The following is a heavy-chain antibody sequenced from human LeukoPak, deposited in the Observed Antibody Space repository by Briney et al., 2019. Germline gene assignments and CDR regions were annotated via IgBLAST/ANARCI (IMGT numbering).Heavy chain of an antibody. CDR2: ISYDGSNK. Sequence: GGSLRLSCAASGFTFSSYGMHWVRQAPGKGLEWVAVISYDGSNKYYADSVKGRFTISRDNSKNTLYLQMNSLRAEDTAVYYCAKDPSRITMIVVVITSGYMDVWGKGTTVTVSS. J-gene: IGHJ6*03. D-gene: IGHD3-22*01. V-gene: IGHV3-30*18. CDR1: GFTFSSYG. CDR3: AKDPSRITMIVVVITSGYMDV.